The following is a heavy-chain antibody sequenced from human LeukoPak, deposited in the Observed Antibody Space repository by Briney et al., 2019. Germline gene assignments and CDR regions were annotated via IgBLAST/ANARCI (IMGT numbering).Heavy chain of an antibody. D-gene: IGHD5-24*01. CDR2: INHSGST. Sequence: PSETLSLTCAVYGGSFSGYYWSWIRQPPGKGLEWIGQINHSGSTNYSPSLKSRVTISVDPSKNQFSLELTSVTAADTGVYYCARESLTWLQSRTSWFDPWGQGTLVTVSS. J-gene: IGHJ5*02. CDR3: ARESLTWLQSRTSWFDP. V-gene: IGHV4-34*01. CDR1: GGSFSGYY.